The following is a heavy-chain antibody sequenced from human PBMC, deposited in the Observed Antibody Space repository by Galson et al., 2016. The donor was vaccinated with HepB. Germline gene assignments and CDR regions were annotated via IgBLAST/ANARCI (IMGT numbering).Heavy chain of an antibody. Sequence: SLRLSCAGSGFTFSNAWMSWVRQAPGKGLEWVGRIKTKSDGGATDYAAPVEGRFTISRGDSQDTLYLQMNSLTTDDTAVYYCATGKGYLYDFWGQGALVTVSS. D-gene: IGHD5-18*01. CDR3: ATGKGYLYDF. CDR2: IKTKSDGGAT. CDR1: GFTFSNAW. V-gene: IGHV3-15*01. J-gene: IGHJ4*02.